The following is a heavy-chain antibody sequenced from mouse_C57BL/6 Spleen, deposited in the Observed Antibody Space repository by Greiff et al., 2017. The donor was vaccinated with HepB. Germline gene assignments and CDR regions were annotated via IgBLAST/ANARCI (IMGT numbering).Heavy chain of an antibody. V-gene: IGHV1-80*01. J-gene: IGHJ4*01. CDR3: ARAIYDYDGVDAMDY. CDR1: GYAFSSYW. CDR2: IYPGDGDT. D-gene: IGHD2-4*01. Sequence: QVQLQQSGAELVKPGASVKISCKASGYAFSSYWMNWVKQRPGKGLEWIGQIYPGDGDTNYNGKFKGKATLTADKSSSTAYMQLSSLTSEDSAVYFCARAIYDYDGVDAMDYWGQGTSVTVSS.